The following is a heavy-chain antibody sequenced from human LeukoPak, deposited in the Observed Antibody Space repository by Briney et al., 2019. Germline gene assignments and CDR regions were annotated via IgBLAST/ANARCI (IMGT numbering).Heavy chain of an antibody. CDR3: ARTSTGSQYDAFDI. Sequence: SETLSLTCTVSGGSISSSSYYWGWIRQPPGKGLEWIGSIYYSGSTYYNPSLKSRVTISVDTSKNQFSLKLSSVTAADTAVYYCARTSTGSQYDAFDIWGQGTMVTVSS. J-gene: IGHJ3*02. D-gene: IGHD1-26*01. V-gene: IGHV4-39*07. CDR1: GGSISSSSYY. CDR2: IYYSGST.